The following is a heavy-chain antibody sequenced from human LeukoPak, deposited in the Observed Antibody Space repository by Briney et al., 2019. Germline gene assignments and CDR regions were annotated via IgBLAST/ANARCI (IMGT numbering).Heavy chain of an antibody. CDR1: GFTFSSYW. D-gene: IGHD3-22*01. Sequence: PGGSLRLSCVASGFTFSSYWMHWVRQAPGKGLVWVSCIKSDGSTNYSDSVKGRFTISRDNAKNTVSLQMNSLRADDTGVYFCARAPSEIGGYYPEYFRHWGQGTLVTVSS. V-gene: IGHV3-74*01. CDR3: ARAPSEIGGYYPEYFRH. CDR2: IKSDGST. J-gene: IGHJ1*01.